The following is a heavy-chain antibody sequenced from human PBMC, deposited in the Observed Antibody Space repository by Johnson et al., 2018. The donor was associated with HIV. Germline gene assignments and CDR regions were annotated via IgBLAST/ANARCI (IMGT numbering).Heavy chain of an antibody. V-gene: IGHV3-66*01. CDR1: GFTFDDYG. D-gene: IGHD6-13*01. CDR2: VYSAGHT. CDR3: ARSGGYPNAFDI. J-gene: IGHJ3*02. Sequence: MQLVESGGGVVRPGGSLRLSCAASGFTFDDYGMTWVRQAPGKGLEWVSVVYSAGHTYYADSVKGRFTISRDNSKNSLFLQMNRLRVEDTAVYYCARSGGYPNAFDIWGQGAMVTVSS.